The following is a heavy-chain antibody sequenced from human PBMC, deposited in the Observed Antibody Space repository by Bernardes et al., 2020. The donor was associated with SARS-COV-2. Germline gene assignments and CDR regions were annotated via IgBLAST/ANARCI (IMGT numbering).Heavy chain of an antibody. J-gene: IGHJ4*02. CDR2: INPNIGNT. CDR3: ARDTSGWYENDF. V-gene: IGHV1-8*01. CDR1: GYTFTSYN. Sequence: ASMKDFCKASGYTFTSYNINWVRQATGQGLEWMGWINPNIGNTGYAQRFQGRVTMTSNPSISTAYMELSSLRSEDTAVYYCARDTSGWYENDFWGQGTLVTVSS. D-gene: IGHD6-19*01.